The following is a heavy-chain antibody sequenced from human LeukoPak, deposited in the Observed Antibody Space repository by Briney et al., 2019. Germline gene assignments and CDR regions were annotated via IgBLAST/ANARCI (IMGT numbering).Heavy chain of an antibody. CDR3: ARQGYSYGYDY. Sequence: GESLKISCRASGYSFTIYWIGWVRPMPGKGLEWMGIIYPGDSDTRYSPSFQGQITISADKSISTAYLQWSSLKASDTAIYYCARQGYSYGYDYWGQGTLVTVSS. J-gene: IGHJ4*02. V-gene: IGHV5-51*01. CDR1: GYSFTIYW. CDR2: IYPGDSDT. D-gene: IGHD5-18*01.